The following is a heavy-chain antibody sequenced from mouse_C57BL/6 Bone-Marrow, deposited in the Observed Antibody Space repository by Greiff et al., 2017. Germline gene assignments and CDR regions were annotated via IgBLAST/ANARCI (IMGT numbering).Heavy chain of an antibody. CDR1: GFTFSSYA. J-gene: IGHJ3*01. CDR2: ISDGGSYT. Sequence: EVQRVESGGGLVKPGGSLKLSCAASGFTFSSYAMSWVRQTPEKRLEWVATISDGGSYTYYPDNVKGRFTISRDNAKNNLYLQMSHLKSEDTAMYYCAREGVAYWGQGTLVTVSA. CDR3: AREGVAY. V-gene: IGHV5-4*01.